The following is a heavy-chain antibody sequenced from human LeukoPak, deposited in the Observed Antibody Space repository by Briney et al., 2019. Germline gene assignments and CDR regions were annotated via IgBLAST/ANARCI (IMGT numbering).Heavy chain of an antibody. CDR3: ARDHPGYSGYVQDY. CDR1: GFTFSSYS. CDR2: ISITSNYI. D-gene: IGHD5-12*01. Sequence: GGSLRLSCAASGFTFSSYSMNWVRQAPGEGLEWGSFISITSNYINYADSVKGRFTISRDNAKNSLYLQMNSLGAEDTALYYCARDHPGYSGYVQDYWGQGTLVTVSS. V-gene: IGHV3-21*01. J-gene: IGHJ4*02.